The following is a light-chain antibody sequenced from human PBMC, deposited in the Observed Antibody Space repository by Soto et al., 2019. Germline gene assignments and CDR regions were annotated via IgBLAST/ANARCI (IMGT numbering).Light chain of an antibody. CDR1: QRVSSSY. CDR3: QKYGSSLYT. Sequence: EIVLTQSPGTLSLSPGERATLSCRASQRVSSSYLAWYQQKPGQAPRLLIYGASSRATGIPDRFRGSGSGNDFALTSSRLEPEDFAVYYCQKYGSSLYTFGQGTTREIQ. J-gene: IGKJ2*01. V-gene: IGKV3-20*01. CDR2: GAS.